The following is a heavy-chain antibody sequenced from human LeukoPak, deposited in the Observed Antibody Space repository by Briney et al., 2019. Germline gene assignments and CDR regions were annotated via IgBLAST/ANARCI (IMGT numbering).Heavy chain of an antibody. Sequence: SETLSLTCIVSGGSISSSSYYWGWIRQPPGKGLEWIGSIYYSGSTYYNPSLKSRVTISVDTSKNQFSLKLSSVTAADTAVYYCARSGDYYDSSGLYYYYMDVWGKGTTVTVSS. D-gene: IGHD3-22*01. V-gene: IGHV4-39*07. CDR2: IYYSGST. CDR3: ARSGDYYDSSGLYYYYMDV. CDR1: GGSISSSSYY. J-gene: IGHJ6*03.